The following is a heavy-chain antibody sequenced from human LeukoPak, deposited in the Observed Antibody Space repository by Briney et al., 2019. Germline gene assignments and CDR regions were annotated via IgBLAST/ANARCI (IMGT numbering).Heavy chain of an antibody. V-gene: IGHV1-24*01. CDR1: GYTLTELS. Sequence: ASVKVSCTVSGYTLTELSMHWVRQAPGKGLEWMGGFDPEDGETIYAQKFQGRVTMTEDTSTDTAYMELSSLRSEDTAVYYCATSVPAAAGYYFDYWGQGTLATVSS. J-gene: IGHJ4*02. CDR2: FDPEDGET. CDR3: ATSVPAAAGYYFDY. D-gene: IGHD6-13*01.